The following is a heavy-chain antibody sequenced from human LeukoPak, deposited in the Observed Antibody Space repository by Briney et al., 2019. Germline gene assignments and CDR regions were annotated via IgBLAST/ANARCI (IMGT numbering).Heavy chain of an antibody. J-gene: IGHJ5*02. CDR1: GGSISSSSYY. CDR2: IYYSGST. D-gene: IGHD3-10*01. Sequence: PSETLSLTCTVSGGSISSSSYYWGWIRQPPGKGLEWIGSIYYSGSTYYNPSLKSRVTISVDTSKNQFSLKLSFVTAADTAVYYCARHGPSGSYEDWFDPWGQGTLVTVSS. V-gene: IGHV4-39*01. CDR3: ARHGPSGSYEDWFDP.